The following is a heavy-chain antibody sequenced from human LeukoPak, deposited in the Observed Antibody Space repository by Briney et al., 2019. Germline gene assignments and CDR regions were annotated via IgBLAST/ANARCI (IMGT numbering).Heavy chain of an antibody. D-gene: IGHD3-16*01. J-gene: IGHJ3*02. CDR2: IIPIFGTA. Sequence: SVKVSCKASGGTFSSYAISWVRQAPGQGLEWMGGIIPIFGTAIYAQKFQGRVTITADESSSTAYMELSSLRSEDTAVYYCARGDVSDAFDIWGQGTMVTVSS. V-gene: IGHV1-69*01. CDR1: GGTFSSYA. CDR3: ARGDVSDAFDI.